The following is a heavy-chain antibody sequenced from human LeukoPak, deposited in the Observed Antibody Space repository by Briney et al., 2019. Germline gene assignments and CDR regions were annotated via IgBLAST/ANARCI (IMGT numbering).Heavy chain of an antibody. CDR3: ARGVRGSEFDL. D-gene: IGHD3-10*01. CDR1: GGSVTDYY. CDR2: IYTSGRT. V-gene: IGHV4-4*07. Sequence: SETLSLTCTVSGGSVTDYYWNWIRQPAGKGLEWIGRIYTSGRTTYNPSLKSRVTISVDTSKNQFSLKLSSVTAADTALYYCARGVRGSEFDLWGQGTLVTVSS. J-gene: IGHJ5*02.